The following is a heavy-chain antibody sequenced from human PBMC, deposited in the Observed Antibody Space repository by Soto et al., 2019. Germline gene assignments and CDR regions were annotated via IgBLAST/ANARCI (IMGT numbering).Heavy chain of an antibody. CDR1: GFTFSSYA. V-gene: IGHV3-30-3*01. CDR3: ARAVGLAARPGVYYYGMDV. J-gene: IGHJ6*02. Sequence: GGSLRLSCAASGFTFSSYAMHWVRQAPGKGLEWVAVISYDGSNKYYADSVKGRFTISRDNSKNTLYLQMNSMRAEDTAVYYCARAVGLAARPGVYYYGMDVWGQGTQLTV. CDR2: ISYDGSNK. D-gene: IGHD6-6*01.